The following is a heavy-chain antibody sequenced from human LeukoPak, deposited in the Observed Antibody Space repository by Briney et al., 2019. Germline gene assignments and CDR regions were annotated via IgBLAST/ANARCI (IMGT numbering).Heavy chain of an antibody. Sequence: ASVKVSCKASGGTFSSYAISWVRQAPGQGLEWMGRIIPILGIANYAQKFQGRVTITADKSTSTAYMELSSLRSEDTAVYYCARSESIIAVAEGNWFDPWGQGTLVTVSS. CDR1: GGTFSSYA. J-gene: IGHJ5*02. V-gene: IGHV1-69*04. D-gene: IGHD6-19*01. CDR2: IIPILGIA. CDR3: ARSESIIAVAEGNWFDP.